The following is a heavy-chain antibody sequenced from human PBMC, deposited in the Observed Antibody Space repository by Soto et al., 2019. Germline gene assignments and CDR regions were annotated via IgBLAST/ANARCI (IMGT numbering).Heavy chain of an antibody. J-gene: IGHJ4*02. CDR3: ARLVYDTRLNYMYFDF. CDR1: GVSISSGNW. Sequence: QVKLQESGPGLATPSGTLSLTCAVSGVSISSGNWWTWVRQTPQRGLEDIGEIFHDGTANYYPSFERRVAISVDMSKNQFSLKLTSVTAADTAIYFCARLVYDTRLNYMYFDFWGQGALVTVSS. D-gene: IGHD2-8*01. CDR2: IFHDGTA. V-gene: IGHV4-4*02.